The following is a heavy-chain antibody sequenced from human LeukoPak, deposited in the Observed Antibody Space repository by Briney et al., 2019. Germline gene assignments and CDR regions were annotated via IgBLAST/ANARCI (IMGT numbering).Heavy chain of an antibody. Sequence: ASVKVSCKASGYTFTSYGISWVRQAPGQGLEWMGWINTYNGNTNYAQKLQGRVTMTTDTSTSTAYMELRSLRSDDTAVYYCARGSSGRPYYYYYMDVWGKGTTVTISS. CDR1: GYTFTSYG. CDR3: ARGSSGRPYYYYYMDV. J-gene: IGHJ6*03. D-gene: IGHD6-25*01. V-gene: IGHV1-18*01. CDR2: INTYNGNT.